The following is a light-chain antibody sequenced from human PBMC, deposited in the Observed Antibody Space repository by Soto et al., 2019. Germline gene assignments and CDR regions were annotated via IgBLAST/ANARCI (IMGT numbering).Light chain of an antibody. Sequence: QSVLTQPPSASGSPGQSVTISCTGTSSDIGAYNYVSWYQQHPGKVPKLMIYEVSKRPSGVPDRFSASKSGNTASLTVSGLQAEDEADYYCSSHGGANSFEVFGTGTMVTVL. CDR2: EVS. J-gene: IGLJ1*01. V-gene: IGLV2-8*01. CDR1: SSDIGAYNY. CDR3: SSHGGANSFEV.